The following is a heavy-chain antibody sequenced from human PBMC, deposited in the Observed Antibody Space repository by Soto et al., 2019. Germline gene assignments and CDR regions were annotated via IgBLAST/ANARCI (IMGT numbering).Heavy chain of an antibody. D-gene: IGHD5-18*01. V-gene: IGHV2-5*02. CDR3: ALNWYSYGFR. CDR2: IYWDDDK. J-gene: IGHJ4*02. Sequence: QITLKEAGPTLVKPTQTLTLTCPFSVFSLSTSGVSVGWIRQPPGKALEWLALIYWDDDKRYSPSMKSRLTITKDTSKIQVFLTMTNMDPVYTATYYCALNWYSYGFRWGQGALVTVSS. CDR1: VFSLSTSGVS.